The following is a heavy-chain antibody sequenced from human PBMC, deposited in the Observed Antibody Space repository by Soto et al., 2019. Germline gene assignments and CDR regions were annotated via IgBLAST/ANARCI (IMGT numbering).Heavy chain of an antibody. Sequence: QLQLQESGPGLVKPSETLSLTCTVSGGSISSSSYYWGWIRQPPGKGLEWIGSIYYSGSTYYNPSLKSRVTISVDTSKNQFALKLSSVPAADTTVYYCARRGYYAISAFDIWGQGTMVTVSS. J-gene: IGHJ3*02. CDR2: IYYSGST. CDR3: ARRGYYAISAFDI. V-gene: IGHV4-39*01. CDR1: GGSISSSSYY. D-gene: IGHD2-8*01.